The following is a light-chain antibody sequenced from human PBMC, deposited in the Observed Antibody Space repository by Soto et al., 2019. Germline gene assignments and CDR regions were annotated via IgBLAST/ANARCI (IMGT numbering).Light chain of an antibody. CDR2: DAS. Sequence: IQMTEPPSSLSSSSRDTANITCRASQSISSWLAWYQQKPGKAPKLLIYDASSLESGVPSRFSGSGSGTEITLTISSLQPDDFATYYCQQYNSYSWTFGQGTKVDIK. CDR3: QQYNSYSWT. V-gene: IGKV1-5*01. CDR1: QSISSW. J-gene: IGKJ1*01.